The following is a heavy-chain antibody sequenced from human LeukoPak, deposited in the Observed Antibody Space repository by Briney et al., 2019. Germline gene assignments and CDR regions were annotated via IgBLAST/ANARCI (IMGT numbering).Heavy chain of an antibody. CDR1: GGSFSGYY. CDR3: ASKEVYYYDSSGQDAFDI. V-gene: IGHV4-34*01. CDR2: INHSGST. D-gene: IGHD3-22*01. J-gene: IGHJ3*02. Sequence: SETLSLTCAVYGGSFSGYYWSWIRQPPGKRLEWIGEINHSGSTNYNPSLKSGVTISVDTSKNQFSLKLSSVTAADTAVYYCASKEVYYYDSSGQDAFDIWGQGTMVTVSS.